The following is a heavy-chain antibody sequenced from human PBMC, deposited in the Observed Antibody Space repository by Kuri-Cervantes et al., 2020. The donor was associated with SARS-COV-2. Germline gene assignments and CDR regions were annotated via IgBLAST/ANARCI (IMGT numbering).Heavy chain of an antibody. V-gene: IGHV1-2*04. Sequence: ASVKVSCKASGYTSTGYYMHWVRQAPGQGLEWMGWINPNSGGTNYAQKFQGWVTMTRDTSISTVYMELSRLRSDDTAVYYCARSTPFRRLAVISQGGAFDIWGQGTMVTVSS. D-gene: IGHD3-22*01. CDR2: INPNSGGT. CDR1: GYTSTGYY. J-gene: IGHJ3*02. CDR3: ARSTPFRRLAVISQGGAFDI.